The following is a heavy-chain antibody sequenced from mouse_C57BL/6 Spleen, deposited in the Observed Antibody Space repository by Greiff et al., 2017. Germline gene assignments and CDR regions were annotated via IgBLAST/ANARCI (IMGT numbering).Heavy chain of an antibody. CDR1: GYTFTSYD. Sequence: VQLQQSGPELVKPGASVKLSCKASGYTFTSYDINWVKQRPGQGLEWIGWIYPRDGSTKYNEKFKGKATLTVDTSSSTAYMELHSLTSEDSAVYFCARRDSSGYGAMDYWGQGTSVTVSS. CDR2: IYPRDGST. J-gene: IGHJ4*01. CDR3: ARRDSSGYGAMDY. V-gene: IGHV1-85*01. D-gene: IGHD3-2*02.